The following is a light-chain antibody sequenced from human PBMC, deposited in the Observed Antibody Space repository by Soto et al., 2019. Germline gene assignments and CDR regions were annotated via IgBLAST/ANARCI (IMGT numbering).Light chain of an antibody. Sequence: DIQMTQSPSSLSASVGDRVTITCQASQGISNYLNWYQQKPGKAPKLLIYDASNLETGVPSRFSGSGSGTDFTFTISSLQAEDIGTYFCQQYDSVFTFGQGTRLEIK. J-gene: IGKJ5*01. CDR3: QQYDSVFT. CDR1: QGISNY. V-gene: IGKV1-33*01. CDR2: DAS.